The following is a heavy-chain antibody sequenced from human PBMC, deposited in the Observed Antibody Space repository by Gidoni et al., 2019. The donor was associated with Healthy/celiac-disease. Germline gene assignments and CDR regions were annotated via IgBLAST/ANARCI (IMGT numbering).Heavy chain of an antibody. D-gene: IGHD6-19*01. CDR1: AYTFTSYY. V-gene: IGHV1-46*01. CDR2: INPSGGST. Sequence: QVQLVQSGAEVKKPGASVTVSCKASAYTFTSYYMHWVRQAPGQGLEWMGIINPSGGSTSYAQKFQGRVTMTRDTSTSTVYVELSSLRSEDTAVYYCAIRAAVAPFDYWGQGTLVTVSS. CDR3: AIRAAVAPFDY. J-gene: IGHJ4*02.